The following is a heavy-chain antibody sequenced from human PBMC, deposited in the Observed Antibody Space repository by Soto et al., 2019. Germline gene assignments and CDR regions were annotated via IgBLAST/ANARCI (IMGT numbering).Heavy chain of an antibody. D-gene: IGHD2-2*01. CDR3: ARERYQVISDGMDV. J-gene: IGHJ6*02. V-gene: IGHV1-2*02. Sequence: QVQLVQSGAEVKTPGASVRVSCKASGYTFTGYYIPWVREAPGQGLEWMGWINPQTGGTSYGEKFQGRVTLSRDTSINTAYLELSRLRFADAAVYFCARERYQVISDGMDVWGQGTTVTVSS. CDR1: GYTFTGYY. CDR2: INPQTGGT.